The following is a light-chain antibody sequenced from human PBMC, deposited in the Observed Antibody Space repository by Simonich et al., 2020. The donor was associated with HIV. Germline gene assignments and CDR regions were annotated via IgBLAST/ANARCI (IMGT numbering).Light chain of an antibody. V-gene: IGKV1-33*01. J-gene: IGKJ2*01. CDR3: QQYDELPYT. CDR1: QDIRNY. CDR2: DAT. Sequence: DIQMTQSPSSLSASVGDRVNITCHASQDIRNYLNWYQQKAGKAPKLLIYDATNLETGVPSRFSGSGSGTDFTFTISSLQPADIATYYCQQYDELPYTFGQGTKLEIK.